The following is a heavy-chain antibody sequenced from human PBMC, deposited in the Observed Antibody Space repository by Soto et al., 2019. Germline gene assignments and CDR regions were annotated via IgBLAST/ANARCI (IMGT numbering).Heavy chain of an antibody. CDR3: AHGGFPAANDAFYI. CDR1: GYTFTSYD. D-gene: IGHD2-2*01. J-gene: IGHJ3*02. V-gene: IGHV1-8*01. CDR2: MNPNSGNT. Sequence: ASVKVSCKASGYTFTSYDINWVRQATGQGLEWMGWMNPNSGNTGYAQKFQGRVTMTRNTSISTAYMELSSLRSEDTAVYYCAHGGFPAANDAFYIWGQGTMVTVSS.